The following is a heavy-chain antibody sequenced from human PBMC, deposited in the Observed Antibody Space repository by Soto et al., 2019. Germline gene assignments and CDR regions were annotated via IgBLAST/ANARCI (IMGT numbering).Heavy chain of an antibody. CDR3: ARTLTHQPLITRFDP. D-gene: IGHD2-2*01. CDR2: IYYSGST. Sequence: QLQLQESGPGLVKPSETLSLTCTVSGGSISSSSYYWGWIRQPPGKGLEWIGSIYYSGSTYYNPSLKSRVTISVDTSKNQFSLKLSSVTAADTAVYYCARTLTHQPLITRFDPWGQGTLVTVSS. V-gene: IGHV4-39*01. CDR1: GGSISSSSYY. J-gene: IGHJ5*02.